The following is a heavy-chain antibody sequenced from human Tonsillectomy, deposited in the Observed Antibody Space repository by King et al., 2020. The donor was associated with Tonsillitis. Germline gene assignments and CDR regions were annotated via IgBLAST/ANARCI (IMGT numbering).Heavy chain of an antibody. CDR2: IYPGDSDT. CDR1: GYSFTNYW. CDR3: ARPGWFGELLGYFDY. D-gene: IGHD3-10*01. V-gene: IGHV5-51*01. J-gene: IGHJ4*02. Sequence: VQLVESGAEVKKPGESLKISCKVSGYSFTNYWIGWVRQMPGKGLEWMGIIYPGDSDTRYSPSFQGQVTISADKSISTAYLQWSSLKASDTAMYYCARPGWFGELLGYFDYWGQGTLVTVSS.